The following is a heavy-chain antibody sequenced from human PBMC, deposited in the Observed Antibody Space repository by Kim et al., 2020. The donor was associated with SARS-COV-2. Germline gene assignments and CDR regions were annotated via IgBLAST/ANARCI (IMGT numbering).Heavy chain of an antibody. Sequence: SQTLSLTCAISGDSVSSNSAAWNWIRQSPSRGLEWLGRTYYRSKWYNDYAVSVKSRITINPDTSKNQFSLQLNSVTPEDTAVYYCARDSSGWYVGGPYGWFDPWGQGTLVTVSS. D-gene: IGHD6-19*01. CDR2: TYYRSKWYN. CDR1: GDSVSSNSAA. CDR3: ARDSSGWYVGGPYGWFDP. J-gene: IGHJ5*02. V-gene: IGHV6-1*01.